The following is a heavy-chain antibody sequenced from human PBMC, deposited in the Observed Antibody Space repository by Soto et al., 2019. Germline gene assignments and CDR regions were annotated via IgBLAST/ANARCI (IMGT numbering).Heavy chain of an antibody. CDR3: ARGRSTSWFSDY. CDR1: GYTFTSYD. CDR2: MNPNSGNT. V-gene: IGHV1-8*01. J-gene: IGHJ4*02. D-gene: IGHD6-13*01. Sequence: QVQLVQSGAEVKKPGASVKVSCKTSGYTFTSYDINWVRQATGHGLEWMGWMNPNSGNTGYAQNLQGRVTMTRNTSISTAYMELIGLRSDDTAVYYWARGRSTSWFSDYWGQGTLVTVSS.